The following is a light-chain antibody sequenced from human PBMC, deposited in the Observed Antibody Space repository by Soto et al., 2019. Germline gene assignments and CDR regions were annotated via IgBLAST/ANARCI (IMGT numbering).Light chain of an antibody. CDR1: SSDVGGYNY. V-gene: IGLV2-14*01. CDR3: SSYTSSSHVV. CDR2: DVS. J-gene: IGLJ2*01. Sequence: QSALTQPASVSGSPEQSITISCTGTSSDVGGYNYVSWYQQHPGKAPKLMIYDVSNRPSGVSNRFSGSKSGNTASLTISGLQAEDEADYYCSSYTSSSHVVFGGGTKVTVL.